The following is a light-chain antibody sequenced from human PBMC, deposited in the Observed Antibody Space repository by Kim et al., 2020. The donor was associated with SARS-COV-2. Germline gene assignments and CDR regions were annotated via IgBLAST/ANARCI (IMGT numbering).Light chain of an antibody. CDR2: DAS. J-gene: IGKJ5*01. Sequence: LSRGERAPLSCRASQSVPGELAWYQQKPGQPPRLLIYDASDRATGIPARFSGSGSGTDFTLTISSLEAGDTAVYYCQQRSRWPFTFGQGTRLEIK. CDR3: QQRSRWPFT. V-gene: IGKV3-11*01. CDR1: QSVPGE.